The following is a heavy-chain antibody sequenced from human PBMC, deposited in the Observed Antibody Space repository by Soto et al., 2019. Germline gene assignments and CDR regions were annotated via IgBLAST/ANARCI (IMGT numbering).Heavy chain of an antibody. Sequence: GGSLRLSCAASGFTFSTYGMHWVRQAPGKGLEWVAVISYDGSNKYYADSVKGRFAISRDNSKNTLYLQMNSLRAEDTAVYYCAKDSPSSSWPTYHYYGMDVWGQGTTGTVSS. CDR1: GFTFSTYG. CDR2: ISYDGSNK. V-gene: IGHV3-30*18. D-gene: IGHD6-13*01. J-gene: IGHJ6*02. CDR3: AKDSPSSSWPTYHYYGMDV.